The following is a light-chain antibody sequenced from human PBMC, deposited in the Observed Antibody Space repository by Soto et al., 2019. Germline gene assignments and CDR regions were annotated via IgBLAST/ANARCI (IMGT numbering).Light chain of an antibody. CDR3: QSYYISRTTWV. CDR2: GNS. CDR1: SSNIGAGYD. Sequence: QSVLTQPPSVSGAPRQRVTISCTGSSSNIGAGYDVHWYQQLPGTAPKLLIYGNSNRPSGVPDRFSGSKSGASASLAITGLQAEDEADYYCQSYYISRTTWVFGGGTKLTVL. V-gene: IGLV1-40*01. J-gene: IGLJ3*02.